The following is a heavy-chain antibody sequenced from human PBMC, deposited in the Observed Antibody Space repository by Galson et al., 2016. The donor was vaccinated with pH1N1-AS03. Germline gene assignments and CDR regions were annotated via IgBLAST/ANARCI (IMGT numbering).Heavy chain of an antibody. CDR3: GLTGIAATGYFDY. Sequence: PALVKPTQTLTLTCTFSGFSLNTDGMRVSWIRQSPGKALEWLARIDWDDDKFYRTSLKTRLTISKDTSKNQVVLTLTNVGPVDTATYYCGLTGIAATGYFDYWGQGTLVTVSS. J-gene: IGHJ4*02. CDR1: GFSLNTDGMR. V-gene: IGHV2-70*04. D-gene: IGHD6-13*01. CDR2: IDWDDDK.